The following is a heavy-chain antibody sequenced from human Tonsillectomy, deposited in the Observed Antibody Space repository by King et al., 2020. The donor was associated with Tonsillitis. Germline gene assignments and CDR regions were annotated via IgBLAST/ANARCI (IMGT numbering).Heavy chain of an antibody. V-gene: IGHV3-9*01. CDR2: ISWNSNSI. J-gene: IGHJ3*02. CDR3: AKDISLRADAFDI. Sequence: VQLVESGGGLVQPGRSLRLSCAASGFIFDDYAMHWVRQAPGKGLEWVSGISWNSNSIVYADSVKGRFTISRDNAKNSLYLQMNSLRAEDTALYYCAKDISLRADAFDIWGQGTMVTVSS. CDR1: GFIFDDYA.